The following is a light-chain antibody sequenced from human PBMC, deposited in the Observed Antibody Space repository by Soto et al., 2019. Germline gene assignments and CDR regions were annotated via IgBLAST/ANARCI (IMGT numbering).Light chain of an antibody. J-gene: IGLJ3*02. V-gene: IGLV2-14*01. CDR2: DVS. CDR3: TAYTSSSVWV. CDR1: SSDVGGYNY. Sequence: QSALTQPSSVSGSPGQSITISCTGTSSDVGGYNYVSWYQQHPGKAPKLMIYDVSNRPSGVSNRFSGSKSCNTASLTISGLQVEYEDDSYCTAYTSSSVWVFVRGSKVNV.